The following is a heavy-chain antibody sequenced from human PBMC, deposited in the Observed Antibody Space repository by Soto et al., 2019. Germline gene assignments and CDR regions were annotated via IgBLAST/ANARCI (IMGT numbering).Heavy chain of an antibody. J-gene: IGHJ4*02. D-gene: IGHD5-12*01. CDR3: ATSEGRDGYSFDY. Sequence: ASVKVSCKASGYTFTSYYMHWVRQAPGQGLEWMGIINPSGGSTSYAQKFQGRVTITADESTGTAYLELSSLTSEDTAVYYCATSEGRDGYSFDYWGPGTLVTVSS. CDR1: GYTFTSYY. V-gene: IGHV1-46*01. CDR2: INPSGGST.